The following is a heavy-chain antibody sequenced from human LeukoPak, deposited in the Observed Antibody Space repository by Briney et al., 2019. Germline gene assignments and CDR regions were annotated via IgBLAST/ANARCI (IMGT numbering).Heavy chain of an antibody. CDR3: ARRLNWFDP. D-gene: IGHD3-16*01. CDR2: IDYSGST. V-gene: IGHV4-39*01. J-gene: IGHJ5*02. CDR1: GGSISSNSFH. Sequence: SETLSLTCTVSGGSISSNSFHWGWIRQPPGKGLEWIGSIDYSGSTYYNPSLKRRVTISVDTSKNQFSLKLQSVTAADTAVYYCARRLNWFDPWGQGTLVTVSS.